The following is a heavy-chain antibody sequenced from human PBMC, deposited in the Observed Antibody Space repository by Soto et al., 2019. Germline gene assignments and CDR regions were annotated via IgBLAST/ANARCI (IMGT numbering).Heavy chain of an antibody. Sequence: QVQLVESGGGVDQPGRSLRLSCAASGFTFTSYGIYWVRQAPGTGLVWVAVISSDGRDKHYADSVKGRFAISRDNSKNPLSLQMNSLRADDTAVYYCAKDFDIGGAAYYFDYWGQGTLVTVSS. J-gene: IGHJ4*02. D-gene: IGHD5-12*01. CDR1: GFTFTSYG. V-gene: IGHV3-30*18. CDR3: AKDFDIGGAAYYFDY. CDR2: ISSDGRDK.